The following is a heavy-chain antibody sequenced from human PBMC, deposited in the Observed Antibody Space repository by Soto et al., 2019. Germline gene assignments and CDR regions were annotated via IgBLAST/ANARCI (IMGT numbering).Heavy chain of an antibody. D-gene: IGHD2-21*02. CDR3: ARSRFRGGDRDRNHYYYGMDV. J-gene: IGHJ6*02. V-gene: IGHV5-10-1*01. Sequence: GESLKISCKGSGYSFTSYWISWVRQMPGKGLEWMGRIDPSDSYTNYSPSFQGHVTISADKSISTAYLQWSSLKASDTAMYYCARSRFRGGDRDRNHYYYGMDVWGQGTTVTSP. CDR1: GYSFTSYW. CDR2: IDPSDSYT.